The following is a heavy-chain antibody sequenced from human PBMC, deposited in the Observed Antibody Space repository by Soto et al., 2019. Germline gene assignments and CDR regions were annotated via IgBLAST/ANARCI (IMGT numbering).Heavy chain of an antibody. V-gene: IGHV4-39*01. J-gene: IGHJ4*02. Sequence: QLQLQESGPGLVKPSETLSLTCTVSGGSISSSSYYWGWIRQPPGKGLEWIGSIYYSGSTYYNPSPKSRDTLSGDTSRNPFSLKLRSVTAVDPAVYYCARQTGRYDDRSRFDSWGQGTLVAVSS. D-gene: IGHD3-16*01. CDR1: GGSISSSSYY. CDR3: ARQTGRYDDRSRFDS. CDR2: IYYSGST.